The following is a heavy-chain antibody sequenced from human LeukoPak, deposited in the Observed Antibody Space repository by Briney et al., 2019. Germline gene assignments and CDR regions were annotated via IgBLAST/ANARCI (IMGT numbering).Heavy chain of an antibody. CDR3: ARVDYGGFNFDY. CDR1: GLTFSSYS. CDR2: ISGSSGSI. Sequence: GGSLRLSCAASGLTFSSYSMNWVRQAPGKGLAWVSYISGSSGSIYYADSVRGRFTISRDNAKNSLSLQMNSLRAEDTAVYYCARVDYGGFNFDYWGQGTLVTVST. D-gene: IGHD4-23*01. J-gene: IGHJ4*02. V-gene: IGHV3-48*01.